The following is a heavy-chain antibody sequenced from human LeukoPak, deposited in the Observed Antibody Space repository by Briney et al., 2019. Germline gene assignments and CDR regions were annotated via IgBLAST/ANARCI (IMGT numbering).Heavy chain of an antibody. Sequence: GGSLRLSCAASGFTFDDYDMHWVRQAPGKGLEWVSGITWNSHSIAYADSVKGRFTISRDNAKNSLYLQMNSLRAEDTALYYCAKDIGSGSLYGMDVWGQGTTVTVSS. CDR1: GFTFDDYD. J-gene: IGHJ6*02. V-gene: IGHV3-9*01. CDR2: ITWNSHSI. D-gene: IGHD5-12*01. CDR3: AKDIGSGSLYGMDV.